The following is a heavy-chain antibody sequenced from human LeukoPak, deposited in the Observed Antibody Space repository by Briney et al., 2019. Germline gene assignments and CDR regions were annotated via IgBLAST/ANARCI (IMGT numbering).Heavy chain of an antibody. CDR3: AKSVVVATTRLGPFDT. Sequence: PSETLSLTCTVSGGSISSSSYYWGWIRQPPGKGLEWIGSIYYSGSTNYNPSLKSRVTISVDTSKNQFSLKLSSVTAADMAVYYCAKSVVVATTRLGPFDTWGQGTMVTVSS. V-gene: IGHV4-39*07. J-gene: IGHJ3*02. CDR1: GGSISSSSYY. D-gene: IGHD3-22*01. CDR2: IYYSGST.